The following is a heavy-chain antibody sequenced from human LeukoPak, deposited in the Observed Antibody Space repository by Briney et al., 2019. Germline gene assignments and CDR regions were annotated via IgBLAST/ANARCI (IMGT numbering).Heavy chain of an antibody. Sequence: ASVKVSCKASGYTFTSYDINWVRQATGQGLEWMGWMNPNSGNTGYAQKFQGRVTMTRNTSISTAYMELSSLRSEDTAVYYCARGKFETYYYDSSGEMGDYWGQGTLVTVSS. CDR1: GYTFTSYD. D-gene: IGHD3-22*01. V-gene: IGHV1-8*01. CDR2: MNPNSGNT. J-gene: IGHJ4*02. CDR3: ARGKFETYYYDSSGEMGDY.